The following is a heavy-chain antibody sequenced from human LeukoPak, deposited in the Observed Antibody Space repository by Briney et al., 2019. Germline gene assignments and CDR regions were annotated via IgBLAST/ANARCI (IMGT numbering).Heavy chain of an antibody. CDR1: GGSFSGYY. V-gene: IGHV4-34*01. CDR2: INHSGST. CDR3: ARQNSGSYYYYYYMDV. J-gene: IGHJ6*03. Sequence: SETLSLTCAVYGGSFSGYYWSWIRQPPGKGLEWIGKINHSGSTNYNPSLKSRVTISVDTSKNQFSLKVSSVTAADTAVYYCARQNSGSYYYYYYMDVWGKGTTVTVSS. D-gene: IGHD1-26*01.